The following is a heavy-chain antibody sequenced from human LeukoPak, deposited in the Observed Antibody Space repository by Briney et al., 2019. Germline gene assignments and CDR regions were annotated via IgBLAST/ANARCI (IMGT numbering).Heavy chain of an antibody. CDR3: ARVTVYRDYGGANWFDP. V-gene: IGHV3-74*01. CDR2: INSDGSST. CDR1: EFTFSSYW. J-gene: IGHJ5*02. D-gene: IGHD4-17*01. Sequence: GGSLRLSCAASEFTFSSYWMHWLRQAPGKGLVWVSRINSDGSSTSYADSVKGRFTISRDNAKNMLYLQMNSLRAEDTAVYYCARVTVYRDYGGANWFDPWGQGTLVTVSS.